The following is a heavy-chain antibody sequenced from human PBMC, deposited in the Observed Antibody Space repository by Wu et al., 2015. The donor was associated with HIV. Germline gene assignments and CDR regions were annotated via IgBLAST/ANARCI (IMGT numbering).Heavy chain of an antibody. V-gene: IGHV1-8*03. CDR1: GYTFTSYD. CDR2: MNPNSGNT. Sequence: QVQLVQSGAEVKKPGASVKVSCKASGYTFTSYDINWVRQATGQGLEWMGWMNPNSGNTGYAQKFQGRVTITRNTSISTAYMELSSLRSEDTAVYYCARGGRTYYDILTGYYSGPHDAFDIWGQGTMVTVSS. J-gene: IGHJ3*02. CDR3: ARGGRTYYDILTGYYSGPHDAFDI. D-gene: IGHD3-9*01.